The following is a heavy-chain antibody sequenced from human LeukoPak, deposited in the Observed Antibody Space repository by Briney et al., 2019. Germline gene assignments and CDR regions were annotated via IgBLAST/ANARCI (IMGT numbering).Heavy chain of an antibody. J-gene: IGHJ6*02. CDR2: IYPGDSDT. Sequence: GESLKISCKGSGYSFTSYWIAWLRQMPGKGLEWMGIIYPGDSDTRYSPSFQGQVTISADKSISTAYLQWSSLKASDTAMYYCARTAPLLPDVPSYYYGMDVWGQGTTVTVSS. CDR3: ARTAPLLPDVPSYYYGMDV. D-gene: IGHD2-15*01. V-gene: IGHV5-51*01. CDR1: GYSFTSYW.